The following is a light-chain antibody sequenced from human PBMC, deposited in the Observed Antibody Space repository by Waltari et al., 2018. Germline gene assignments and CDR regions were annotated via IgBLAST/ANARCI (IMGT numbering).Light chain of an antibody. CDR2: GVI. CDR3: AAWDDSLNGPG. V-gene: IGLV2-14*01. Sequence: QSALPPPASLSASPGHSITISCAGTTSDLGTSNYASLYQQPPGKAPKLLIYGVINRPSGVSDRFSGSKSGTSASLAISNLQSDDEADYYCAAWDDSLNGPGFGGGTKVTV. CDR1: TSDLGTSNY. J-gene: IGLJ3*02.